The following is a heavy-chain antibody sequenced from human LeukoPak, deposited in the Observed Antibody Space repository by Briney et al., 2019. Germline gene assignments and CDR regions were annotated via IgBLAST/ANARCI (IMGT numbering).Heavy chain of an antibody. V-gene: IGHV1-2*02. CDR3: ARGANYYDSSGDNDY. D-gene: IGHD3-22*01. Sequence: ASVKVSCKASGYTFTGYYMHWVRQAPGQGLEWMGWINPNSGGTNYAQKFQGRVTMTRDTSISTAYMELSRLRSDDTAVYYCARGANYYDSSGDNDYWGQGTLVTVSS. J-gene: IGHJ4*02. CDR2: INPNSGGT. CDR1: GYTFTGYY.